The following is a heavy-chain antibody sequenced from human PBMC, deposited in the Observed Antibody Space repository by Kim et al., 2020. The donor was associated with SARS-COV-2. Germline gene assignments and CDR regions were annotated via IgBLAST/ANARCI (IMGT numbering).Heavy chain of an antibody. Sequence: GNIYYADSVKGRFTISRDRSANSVSLQMNNLRADDSALYYCARSYVDALDVWGRGTMVTVSS. D-gene: IGHD3-16*01. CDR2: GNI. J-gene: IGHJ3*01. CDR3: ARSYVDALDV. V-gene: IGHV3-66*01.